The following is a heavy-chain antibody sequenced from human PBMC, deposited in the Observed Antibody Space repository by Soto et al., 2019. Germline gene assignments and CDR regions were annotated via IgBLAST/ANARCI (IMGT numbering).Heavy chain of an antibody. J-gene: IGHJ4*02. CDR1: GYSFTSYW. D-gene: IGHD2-21*01. CDR2: IYPGDSDT. V-gene: IGHV5-51*01. Sequence: GESLKISCKGSGYSFTSYWIGWVRQMPGKGLEWMGIIYPGDSDTRYSPSFQGQVTISADKSISTAYLQWSSLKASDTAMYYCAIILWAELTFGHFDYWGQGTLVTVSS. CDR3: AIILWAELTFGHFDY.